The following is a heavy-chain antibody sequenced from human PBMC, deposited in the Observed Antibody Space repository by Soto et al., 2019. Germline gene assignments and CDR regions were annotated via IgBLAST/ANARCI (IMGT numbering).Heavy chain of an antibody. J-gene: IGHJ6*02. CDR1: GGSISSSNW. CDR3: ASRSSSSWYGFYYYYYYGMDV. CDR2: IYHSGST. V-gene: IGHV4-4*02. D-gene: IGHD6-13*01. Sequence: SETLSLTCAVSGGSISSSNWWSWVRQPPGKGLEWIGEIYHSGSTNYNPSLKSRVTISVDKSKNQFSLKLSSVTAADTAVYYCASRSSSSWYGFYYYYYYGMDVWGQGTTVTVSS.